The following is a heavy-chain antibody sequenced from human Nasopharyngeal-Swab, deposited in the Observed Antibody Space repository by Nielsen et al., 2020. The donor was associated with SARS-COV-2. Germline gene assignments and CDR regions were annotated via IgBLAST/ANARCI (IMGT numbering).Heavy chain of an antibody. CDR1: GGSISSYY. D-gene: IGHD2-15*01. CDR3: ARIGCSGGSCYCDY. J-gene: IGHJ4*02. V-gene: IGHV4-59*01. Sequence: SETLSLTCTVSGGSISSYYWSWIRQPPGKGLEWIGYIYYSGSTNYNPSLKSRVTISIDTSKNQFSLKLNSVTAADTAVYYCARIGCSGGSCYCDYWGQGTLVTVSS. CDR2: IYYSGST.